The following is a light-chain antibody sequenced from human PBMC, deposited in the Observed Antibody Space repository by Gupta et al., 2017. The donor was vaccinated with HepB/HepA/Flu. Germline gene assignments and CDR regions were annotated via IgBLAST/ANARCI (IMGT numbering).Light chain of an antibody. V-gene: IGKV3-15*01. CDR3: QQYNNWPGT. CDR2: GAS. Sequence: EIVMTQSPATLSVSPGERATLSCRASQSVSSNLAWYKQKPGQAPRLLIYGASTRATGILAMFSGSGSGTDFTLTISSLQSEDFAGYYCQQYNNWPGTFGQGTKVEIK. CDR1: QSVSSN. J-gene: IGKJ1*01.